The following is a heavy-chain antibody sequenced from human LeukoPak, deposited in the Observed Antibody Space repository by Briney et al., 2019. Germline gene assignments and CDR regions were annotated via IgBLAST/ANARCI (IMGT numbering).Heavy chain of an antibody. CDR2: ISSSSSYI. D-gene: IGHD1-1*01. V-gene: IGHV3-21*01. CDR3: ARDRSPQLGSFDAFDI. Sequence: GGSLRLSCAASGFTFSSYSMNWVRQAPGKGLEWVSSISSSSSYIYYADSVKGRFTISRDNAKNSLYLQMNSLRAEDTAVYYCARDRSPQLGSFDAFDIWGQGTVVTVSS. J-gene: IGHJ3*02. CDR1: GFTFSSYS.